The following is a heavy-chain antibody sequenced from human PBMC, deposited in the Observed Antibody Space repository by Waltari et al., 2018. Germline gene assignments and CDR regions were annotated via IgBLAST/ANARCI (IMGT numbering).Heavy chain of an antibody. Sequence: EVQLVESGGGLVKPGGSLRLSCAASGFTFSTYSMNWVRQAPGKGLQWVSSISRSSNYIYYADSVKGRFTISRDNAKDSLFLQMNTLRAEDTAVYYCARDAYGDYSTLFLDSWGQGTLVTVSS. J-gene: IGHJ4*02. CDR1: GFTFSTYS. CDR2: ISRSSNYI. D-gene: IGHD4-17*01. V-gene: IGHV3-21*01. CDR3: ARDAYGDYSTLFLDS.